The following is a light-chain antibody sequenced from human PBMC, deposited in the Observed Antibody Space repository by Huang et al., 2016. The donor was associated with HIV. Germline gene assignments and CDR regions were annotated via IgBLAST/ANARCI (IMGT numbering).Light chain of an antibody. Sequence: DIQMTQSPSTLSASIGDRVTITCRASQSLSSWLAWYQQKPGKAPKLLIYKASSLEGGVPSRCSGSGSGTEFTLTISNLQPDDFATYYCQQYNTYPLTFGGGTKVEIK. CDR3: QQYNTYPLT. V-gene: IGKV1-5*03. CDR2: KAS. CDR1: QSLSSW. J-gene: IGKJ4*01.